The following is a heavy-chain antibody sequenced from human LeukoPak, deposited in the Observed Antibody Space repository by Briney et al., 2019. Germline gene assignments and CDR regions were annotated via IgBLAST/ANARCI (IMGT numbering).Heavy chain of an antibody. Sequence: GGSLRLSCAASGFTFSSYAMTWVRQAPGKGLQWVSAVSGSGAHTYYADSVKGRFTISRDNSKNTLYLQMNSLRADDTAVYYCAKGGLVHRFDPWGQGTLVTVSS. CDR3: AKGGLVHRFDP. CDR2: VSGSGAHT. J-gene: IGHJ5*02. V-gene: IGHV3-23*01. CDR1: GFTFSSYA.